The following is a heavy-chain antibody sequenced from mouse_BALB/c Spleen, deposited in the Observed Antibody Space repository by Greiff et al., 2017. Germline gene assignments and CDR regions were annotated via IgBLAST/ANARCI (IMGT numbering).Heavy chain of an antibody. CDR1: GYSFTGYF. V-gene: IGHV1-20*02. D-gene: IGHD2-1*01. CDR3: ARGEGNRYAMDY. Sequence: VQLQQSGPELVKPGASVKISCKASGYSFTGYFMNWVMQSHGKSLEWIGRINPYNGDTFYNQKFKGKATLTVDKSSSTAHMELRSLASEDSAVYYCARGEGNRYAMDYWGQGTSVTVSS. CDR2: INPYNGDT. J-gene: IGHJ4*01.